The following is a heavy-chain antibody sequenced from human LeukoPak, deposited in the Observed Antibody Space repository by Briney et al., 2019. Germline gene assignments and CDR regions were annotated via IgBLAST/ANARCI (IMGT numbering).Heavy chain of an antibody. J-gene: IGHJ4*02. V-gene: IGHV3-74*01. CDR1: GFTFSKYW. Sequence: PGGSLRLSCAASGFTFSKYWMLWVRQARGKGLESVSRINTDGTVTTYADSVKGRFTVSRDNADNTMFLQMHSVRDEDTAVYYCATKQWLAPPPDSWGQGTPVTVSS. CDR3: ATKQWLAPPPDS. CDR2: INTDGTVT. D-gene: IGHD6-19*01.